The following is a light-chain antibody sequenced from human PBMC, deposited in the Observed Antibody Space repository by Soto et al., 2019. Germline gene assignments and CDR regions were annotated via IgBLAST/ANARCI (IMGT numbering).Light chain of an antibody. V-gene: IGKV3-11*01. Sequence: DIVLTQSPATLSLSSGDRATLSCRASQSVSSSLAWYQQKPGQAPRLLIYDASSRASGIPARFSGSGSGTDITLTISSLEPEDFAVYYCQQRSNWLTFGGGTKVEIK. CDR2: DAS. CDR3: QQRSNWLT. J-gene: IGKJ4*01. CDR1: QSVSSS.